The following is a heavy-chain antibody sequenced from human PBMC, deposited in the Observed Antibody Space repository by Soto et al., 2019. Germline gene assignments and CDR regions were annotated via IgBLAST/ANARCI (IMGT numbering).Heavy chain of an antibody. CDR3: VSQRTTVPTQAYFDY. Sequence: SETLSLTCTVSGGSVTNSSYYWGWIRQSPGKGLEWIGSVYYRGRSYSKSSVKSRVTISVDTSKNQFSLSLNSVTASDTAVYFCVSQRTTVPTQAYFDYWGPGALVTVSS. CDR1: GGSVTNSSYY. V-gene: IGHV4-39*01. J-gene: IGHJ4*02. CDR2: VYYRGRS. D-gene: IGHD4-17*01.